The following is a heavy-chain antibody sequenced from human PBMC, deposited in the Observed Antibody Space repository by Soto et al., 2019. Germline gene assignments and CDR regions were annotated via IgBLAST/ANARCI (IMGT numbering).Heavy chain of an antibody. CDR1: GFTFDDYA. CDR3: ANLPLYGSGFDC. J-gene: IGHJ4*02. V-gene: IGHV3-9*01. Sequence: EVQLVESGGGLVQPGRSLRLSCAASGFTFDDYAIHWVRQAPGRGLEWVAGISWNGASIGYADSVKGRVTISRDNAKNSLHLQINSLRREDTALYYCANLPLYGSGFDCWGQGTLVTVSS. CDR2: ISWNGASI. D-gene: IGHD3-10*01.